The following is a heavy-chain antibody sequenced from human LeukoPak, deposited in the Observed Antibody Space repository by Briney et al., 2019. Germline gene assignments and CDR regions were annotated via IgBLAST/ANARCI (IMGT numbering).Heavy chain of an antibody. CDR2: IKSKTDGGTT. CDR3: TTRILFHESIIDY. V-gene: IGHV3-15*01. Sequence: PGGSLRLSCAASGFTFSNAWMSWVRQAPGKGLEWVGRIKSKTDGGTTDYAAPVKGRFTISRDDSKNTLYLQMSSLKTEDTAVYYCTTRILFHESIIDYWGQGTLVTVSS. CDR1: GFTFSNAW. D-gene: IGHD2-21*01. J-gene: IGHJ4*02.